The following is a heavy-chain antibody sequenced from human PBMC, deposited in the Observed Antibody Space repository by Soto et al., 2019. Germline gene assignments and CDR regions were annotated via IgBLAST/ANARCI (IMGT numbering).Heavy chain of an antibody. V-gene: IGHV2-5*02. J-gene: IGHJ4*02. CDR3: ARYYYDSSGYSYYFDY. CDR1: GLSLSTSGVG. CDR2: IFWDDDK. Sequence: PTLVNPTQTLTLTCTFSGLSLSTSGVGVGWIRQPPGKALEWLALIFWDDDKRYSPSLKSRLTITKDTSKNQVVLTMTNMDPVDTATYYCARYYYDSSGYSYYFDYWGQGTLVTVSS. D-gene: IGHD3-22*01.